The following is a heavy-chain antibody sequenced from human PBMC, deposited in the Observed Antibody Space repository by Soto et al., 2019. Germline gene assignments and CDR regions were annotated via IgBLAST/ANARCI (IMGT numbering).Heavy chain of an antibody. D-gene: IGHD2-21*02. CDR3: IQSRCGGDCLQSYASYYYYGMDV. CDR2: IYWDDDK. J-gene: IGHJ6*02. Sequence: SGPKLENPPQTLTLTCTFSGFSLSTSEMGVGWIRQPPGKALEWLALIYWDDDKRYSPSLRSRLTITKDTSKNQVVLTMTNMDPVDTATYYCIQSRCGGDCLQSYASYYYYGMDVWGQGTTVTVSS. V-gene: IGHV2-5*02. CDR1: GFSLSTSEMG.